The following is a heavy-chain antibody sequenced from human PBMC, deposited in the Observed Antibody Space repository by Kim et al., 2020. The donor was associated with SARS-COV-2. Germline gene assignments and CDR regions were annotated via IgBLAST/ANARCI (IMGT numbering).Heavy chain of an antibody. Sequence: SETLSLTCAVYGGSFSGYYWRWIRQPPWKGLEWIGEINHSGSTNYNPSLKSRVTISVDTSKNQFSLKLSSVTAADTAVYYCARARAMVWGASYYFDYWGQGTLVTVSS. V-gene: IGHV4-34*01. CDR3: ARARAMVWGASYYFDY. CDR1: GGSFSGYY. J-gene: IGHJ4*02. D-gene: IGHD3-10*01. CDR2: INHSGST.